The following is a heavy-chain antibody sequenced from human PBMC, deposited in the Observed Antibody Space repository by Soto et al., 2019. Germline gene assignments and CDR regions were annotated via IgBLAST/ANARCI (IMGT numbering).Heavy chain of an antibody. D-gene: IGHD3-22*01. J-gene: IGHJ5*02. CDR3: ARAEDSYESSGYFQYTWFDP. Sequence: QVQLVQSGAEVKKPGASVRVSCKASGYTFSSYGITWVRQAPGQGLEWMGWISVYNGNTDYAQKLQGRVTMTTDTSTNTAFMELRSLTTADTAVSYCARAEDSYESSGYFQYTWFDPWGQGTLVTVS. CDR1: GYTFSSYG. V-gene: IGHV1-18*01. CDR2: ISVYNGNT.